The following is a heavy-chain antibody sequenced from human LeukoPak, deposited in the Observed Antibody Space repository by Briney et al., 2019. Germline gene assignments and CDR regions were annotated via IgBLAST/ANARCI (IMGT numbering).Heavy chain of an antibody. V-gene: IGHV4-59*08. CDR1: GGSIGSYY. CDR2: IYYSGST. J-gene: IGHJ6*02. Sequence: SETLSLTCTVSGGSIGSYYWSWIRQPPGKGLEWIGYIYYSGSTNYNPSLKSRVTISVDTSRNQFSLRLSSVTAADTAVYYCARHQHAGREHYYGIDVWGQGTTVSVSS. D-gene: IGHD1-26*01. CDR3: ARHQHAGREHYYGIDV.